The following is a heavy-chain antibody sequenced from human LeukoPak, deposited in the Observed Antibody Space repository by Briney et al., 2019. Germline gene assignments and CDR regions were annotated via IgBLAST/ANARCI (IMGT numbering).Heavy chain of an antibody. CDR2: IGNSGSTI. CDR3: AKDPSPYGSGSYYFDY. D-gene: IGHD3-10*01. J-gene: IGHJ4*02. CDR1: GFTFNSFE. V-gene: IGHV3-48*03. Sequence: PGGSLRLSCAASGFTFNSFEMNWVRQAPGKGLEWVSYIGNSGSTIYYADSVKGRFTISRDNSKDTLYLQMNSLRAEDTAVHYCAKDPSPYGSGSYYFDYWGQGTLVTVSP.